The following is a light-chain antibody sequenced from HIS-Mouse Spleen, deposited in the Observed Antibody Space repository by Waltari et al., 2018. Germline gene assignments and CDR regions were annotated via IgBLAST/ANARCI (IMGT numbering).Light chain of an antibody. CDR3: CSYAGSSTFVVV. CDR2: EGS. Sequence: QSALTQPASVSGSPGQSITIPCTGTSSDVGRYNLVPWYQQHPGKAPKLMIYEGSKRPSGVSNRFSGSKSGNTASLTISGLQAEDEADYYCCSYAGSSTFVVVFGGGTKLTVL. V-gene: IGLV2-23*03. CDR1: SSDVGRYNL. J-gene: IGLJ2*01.